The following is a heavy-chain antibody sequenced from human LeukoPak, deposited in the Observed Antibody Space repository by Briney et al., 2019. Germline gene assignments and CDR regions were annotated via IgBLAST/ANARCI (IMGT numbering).Heavy chain of an antibody. V-gene: IGHV3-7*01. J-gene: IGHJ4*02. D-gene: IGHD3-22*01. Sequence: GGSLRLSCAASGFTFSSYWMSWVRQAPGKGLEWVANIKQDGSEKYYVDSVKGRFTISRDNAKNSLYLQMNSLRAEDTAVYYCARSFSSGYSVPDYWGQGTLVTVSS. CDR1: GFTFSSYW. CDR3: ARSFSSGYSVPDY. CDR2: IKQDGSEK.